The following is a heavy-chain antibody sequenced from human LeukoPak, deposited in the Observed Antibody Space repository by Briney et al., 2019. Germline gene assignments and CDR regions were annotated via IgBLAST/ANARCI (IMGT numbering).Heavy chain of an antibody. CDR1: GYTFTSYG. J-gene: IGHJ4*02. D-gene: IGHD4-23*01. V-gene: IGHV1-18*01. Sequence: VASVKVSCKASGYTFTSYGISWVRQAPGQGLEWMAWISGYNGDTMHVQKLQGRVTMTTDTSTSTTYLELRSLTSDDTAMYYCARDERARGGNSGYFDYWGQGTLITVSS. CDR2: ISGYNGDT. CDR3: ARDERARGGNSGYFDY.